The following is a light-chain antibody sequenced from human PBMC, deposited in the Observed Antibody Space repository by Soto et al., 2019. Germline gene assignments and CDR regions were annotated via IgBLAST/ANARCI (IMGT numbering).Light chain of an antibody. J-gene: IGLJ3*02. CDR3: WSYAGADTWV. Sequence: QSVLTQPPSVSGAPGQRVTISCTGSSSNIGAGYDVHWYLHLPGTAPKLLIFGNSHRPSGVPDRFSASKSGTSASLAITGLQAEDEADYYCWSYAGADTWVFGGGTKLTVL. CDR2: GNS. V-gene: IGLV1-40*01. CDR1: SSNIGAGYD.